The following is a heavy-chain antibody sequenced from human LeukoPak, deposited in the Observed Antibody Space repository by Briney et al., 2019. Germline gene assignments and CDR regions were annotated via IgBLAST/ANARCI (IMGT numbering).Heavy chain of an antibody. CDR1: GYTFTSYG. Sequence: ASVKVSCKASGYTFTSYGISWVRQAPGQGLEWMGWISAYNGNTNYAQKLQGRVTMTTDTSTSTAYVELRSLRSDDTAVYYCARPSYYYDSSGYPALDAFDIWGQGTMVTVSS. D-gene: IGHD3-22*01. CDR3: ARPSYYYDSSGYPALDAFDI. J-gene: IGHJ3*02. CDR2: ISAYNGNT. V-gene: IGHV1-18*01.